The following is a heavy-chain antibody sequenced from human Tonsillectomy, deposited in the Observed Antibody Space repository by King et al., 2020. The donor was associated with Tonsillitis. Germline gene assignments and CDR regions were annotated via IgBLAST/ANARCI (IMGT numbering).Heavy chain of an antibody. CDR1: GFTFSTYA. Sequence: VQLVESGGGLVQPGGSLRLSCAASGFTFSTYAMTWVRQAPGKGLEWVSGMNGAGARTYHADSVKGRFTLSRDNSKNTLYLQMNSLIAEDTAVYYCAKCPYDFWSGGLYYAMDVWGQGTTVTVSS. CDR3: AKCPYDFWSGGLYYAMDV. CDR2: MNGAGART. V-gene: IGHV3-23*04. J-gene: IGHJ6*02. D-gene: IGHD3-3*01.